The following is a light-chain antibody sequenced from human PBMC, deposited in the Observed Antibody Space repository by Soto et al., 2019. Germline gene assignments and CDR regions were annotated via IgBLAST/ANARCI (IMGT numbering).Light chain of an antibody. Sequence: EIVLTQSPGTLSLSPGERATLSCRASQSVSSKYLAWYQQKPGQAPRVLIYGTSIRASGVPERFSGGGSGTDFTLTITRLEPEDFAVYYCQQYGSSPPGTFGQGTKVDIK. J-gene: IGKJ1*01. CDR3: QQYGSSPPGT. V-gene: IGKV3-20*01. CDR1: QSVSSKY. CDR2: GTS.